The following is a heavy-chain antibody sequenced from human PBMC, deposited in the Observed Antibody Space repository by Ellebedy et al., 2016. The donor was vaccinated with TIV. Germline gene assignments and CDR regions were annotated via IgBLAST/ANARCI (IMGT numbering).Heavy chain of an antibody. Sequence: ASVKVSCKASGYTFTSYGISWVRQAPGQGLEWMGWISAYNGNTNYAQKLQGRVTMTTDTSTSTAYMELRSLRSDDTAVYYCARDPEDTIFLYYYGMDVWGQGTTVTVSS. CDR3: ARDPEDTIFLYYYGMDV. V-gene: IGHV1-18*01. CDR2: ISAYNGNT. J-gene: IGHJ6*02. D-gene: IGHD3-9*01. CDR1: GYTFTSYG.